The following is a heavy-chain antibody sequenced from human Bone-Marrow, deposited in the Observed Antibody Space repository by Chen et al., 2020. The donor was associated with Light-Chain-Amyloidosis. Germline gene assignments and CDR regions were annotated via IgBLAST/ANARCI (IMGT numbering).Heavy chain of an antibody. CDR3: ATDISYRNDDYVWVGCHH. V-gene: IGHV3-9*01. D-gene: IGHD3-16*01. Sequence: EVQLVESGGGLLQRGGSLRLSCAVSGFPFEGYAMHWVRQAPGKGLEWVSGIGWNSRSIGYADSVKGRFTISRDNAKNSLYLQMNSLRAEDTALYYCATDISYRNDDYVWVGCHHWGQRTLVTVSS. CDR1: GFPFEGYA. CDR2: IGWNSRSI. J-gene: IGHJ5*02.